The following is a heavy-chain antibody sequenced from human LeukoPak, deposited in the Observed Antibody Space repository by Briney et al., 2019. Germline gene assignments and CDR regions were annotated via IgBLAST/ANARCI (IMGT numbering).Heavy chain of an antibody. CDR2: ISAYNGNT. D-gene: IGHD1-26*01. J-gene: IGHJ4*02. CDR1: GYTFTSYG. CDR3: ARDKVGATPGIFDY. Sequence: GASVKVSCKASGYTFTSYGISWVRQAPGQGLEWMGWISAYNGNTNYAQKLQGRVTMTTETSTSTAYMELRSLRSDYTAVYYCARDKVGATPGIFDYWGQGTLVTVSS. V-gene: IGHV1-18*01.